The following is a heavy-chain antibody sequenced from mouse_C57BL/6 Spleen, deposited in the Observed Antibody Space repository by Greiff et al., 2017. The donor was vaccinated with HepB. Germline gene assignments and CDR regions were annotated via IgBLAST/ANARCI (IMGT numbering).Heavy chain of an antibody. V-gene: IGHV3-1*01. J-gene: IGHJ1*03. CDR1: GYSITSGYD. D-gene: IGHD1-1*01. CDR2: ISYSGST. CDR3: ASYGSSYGYFDV. Sequence: EVQLQQSGPGMVKPSQSLSLTCTVTGYSITSGYDWHWIRHFPGNKLEWMGYISYSGSTNYNPSLKSRISITHDTSKNHFFLKLNSVTTEDTATYYCASYGSSYGYFDVWGTGTTVTVSS.